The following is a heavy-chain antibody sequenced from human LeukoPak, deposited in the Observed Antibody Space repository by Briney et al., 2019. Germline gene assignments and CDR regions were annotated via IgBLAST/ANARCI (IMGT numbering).Heavy chain of an antibody. J-gene: IGHJ4*02. CDR3: AKAQTLYYGSGSYDY. CDR2: ISWNSGSI. V-gene: IGHV3-9*01. Sequence: GRSLRLSCAASGFTFDDYAMHWVRQAPGKGLERVSGISWNSGSIGYADSVKGRFTISRDNAKNSLYLQMNSLRAEDTALYYCAKAQTLYYGSGSYDYWGQGTLVTVSS. CDR1: GFTFDDYA. D-gene: IGHD3-10*01.